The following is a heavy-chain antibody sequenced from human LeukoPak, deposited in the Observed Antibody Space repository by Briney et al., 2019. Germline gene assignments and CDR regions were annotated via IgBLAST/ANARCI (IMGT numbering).Heavy chain of an antibody. Sequence: PGGSLRLSCAASGFTFSTYGMSWVRQAPGKGLEWVSGSGSGRSTYYSDSVKGRFTISRDNSKNTLYLQMKSLRAEDTAVYYCAKGGGYEAQYYYYYLDVWGKGTTVTISS. J-gene: IGHJ6*03. D-gene: IGHD5-12*01. CDR3: AKGGGYEAQYYYYYLDV. V-gene: IGHV3-23*01. CDR2: SGSGRST. CDR1: GFTFSTYG.